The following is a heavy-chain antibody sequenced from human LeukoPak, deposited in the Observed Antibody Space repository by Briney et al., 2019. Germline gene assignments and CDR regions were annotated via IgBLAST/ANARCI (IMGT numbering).Heavy chain of an antibody. J-gene: IGHJ4*02. V-gene: IGHV4-4*07. CDR2: IYSSGST. CDR3: ARESSMMVVQYYFDY. Sequence: SETLSLTCTVSGGSISSYYWSWIRQPAGKGLEWIGRIYSSGSTKYNPSLKSRVTISVDKSKNQVSLKLSSVTAADTAVYYCARESSMMVVQYYFDYWGQGTLVTVSS. D-gene: IGHD3-22*01. CDR1: GGSISSYY.